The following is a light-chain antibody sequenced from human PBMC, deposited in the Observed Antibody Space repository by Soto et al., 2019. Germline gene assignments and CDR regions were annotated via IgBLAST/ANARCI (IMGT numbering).Light chain of an antibody. Sequence: QSVLTQPPSVSAAPGQKVTISCSGSSSNIGTYYVSWYQHVPGTAPKLLIYDNNERPSGIPDRFSGSKSGTSATLGITGLQTGDEADYHCGTWDSSLSAVVFGGGTKVT. J-gene: IGLJ2*01. CDR3: GTWDSSLSAVV. V-gene: IGLV1-51*01. CDR2: DNN. CDR1: SSNIGTYY.